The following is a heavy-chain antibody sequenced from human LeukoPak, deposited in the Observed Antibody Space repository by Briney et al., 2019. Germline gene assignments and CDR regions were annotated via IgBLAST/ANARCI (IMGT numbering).Heavy chain of an antibody. CDR3: AREKQGYNYDVFDY. CDR2: TYYRSQWYT. V-gene: IGHV6-1*01. D-gene: IGHD5-18*01. CDR1: GDSVSNNSAA. Sequence: SQTLSLTCAISGDSVSNNSAAWNWIRQSPSRGPEWLGRTYYRSQWYTHYAAAVKGRLTINSDTSKNQFSLQLKSVTPEDTAVYFCAREKQGYNYDVFDYWGQGTLVTVSS. J-gene: IGHJ4*02.